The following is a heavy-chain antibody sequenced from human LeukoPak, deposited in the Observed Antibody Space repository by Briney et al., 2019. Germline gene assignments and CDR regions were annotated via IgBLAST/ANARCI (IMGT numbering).Heavy chain of an antibody. CDR3: ARDCSSTSCYGTFDY. Sequence: SETLSLTCTVSGGSTSSYYWSWIRQPPGKGLEWIGYIYYSGSTNYNPSLKSRVTISVDTSKNQFSLKLSSVTAADTAVYYCARDCSSTSCYGTFDYWGQGTLVTVSS. V-gene: IGHV4-59*01. D-gene: IGHD2-2*01. J-gene: IGHJ4*02. CDR1: GGSTSSYY. CDR2: IYYSGST.